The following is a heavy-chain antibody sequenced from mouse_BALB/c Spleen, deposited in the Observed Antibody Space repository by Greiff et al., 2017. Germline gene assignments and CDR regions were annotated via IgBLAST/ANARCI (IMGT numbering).Heavy chain of an antibody. Sequence: QVQLKESGAELVKPGASVKLSCKASGYTFTSYYMYWVKQRSGQGLVWIGEIIPSNGGTNFNEKFKSKVTLTVDKSSSTAYMQLISLTSEDSAVYYCTRSWDGWFAYWGQGTLVTVSA. CDR1: GYTFTSYY. V-gene: IGHV1S81*02. D-gene: IGHD4-1*01. CDR2: IIPSNGGT. J-gene: IGHJ3*01. CDR3: TRSWDGWFAY.